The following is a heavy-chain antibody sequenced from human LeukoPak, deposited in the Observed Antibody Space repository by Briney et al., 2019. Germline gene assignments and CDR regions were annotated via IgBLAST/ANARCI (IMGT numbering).Heavy chain of an antibody. J-gene: IGHJ4*02. V-gene: IGHV6-1*01. CDR2: TYYRSKWYD. CDR1: GDSVSRKSAA. D-gene: IGHD1/OR15-1a*01. CDR3: VRVQFEREMEHFDH. Sequence: SQTLSLTCAISGDSVSRKSAAWNWIRQSPSRGLEWLGRTYYRSKWYDDYAVSVKSRITINPDTSKNQFSLHLNSVTPEDTAVYYCVRVQFEREMEHFDHLGQGTLVTVSS.